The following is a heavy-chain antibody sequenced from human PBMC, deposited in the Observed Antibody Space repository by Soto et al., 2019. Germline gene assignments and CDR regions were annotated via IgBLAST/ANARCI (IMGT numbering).Heavy chain of an antibody. J-gene: IGHJ6*02. CDR1: GFTFSSYA. D-gene: IGHD1-1*01. Sequence: GGSLRLSCAASGFTFSSYAMHWVRQAPGKGLEWVAVISYDGSNKYYADSVKGRFTISRDNSKNTLYLQMNSLRAEDTAVYYCARATNEIVSLKSRGYGMDVWGQGTTVTVSS. CDR2: ISYDGSNK. V-gene: IGHV3-30-3*01. CDR3: ARATNEIVSLKSRGYGMDV.